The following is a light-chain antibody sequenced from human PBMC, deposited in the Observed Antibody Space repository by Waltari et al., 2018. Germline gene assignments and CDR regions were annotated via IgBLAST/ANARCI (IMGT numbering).Light chain of an antibody. Sequence: DIVLTQSPGTLSLSQGERATLACRASQSVGRSLAWYQQKPGQAPRLLIYDTSRRATGIPDRFSGSGSGTDFSLTISRLEPEDFAVYYCQHYLRLPATFGQGTKVEI. J-gene: IGKJ1*01. V-gene: IGKV3-20*01. CDR3: QHYLRLPAT. CDR2: DTS. CDR1: QSVGRS.